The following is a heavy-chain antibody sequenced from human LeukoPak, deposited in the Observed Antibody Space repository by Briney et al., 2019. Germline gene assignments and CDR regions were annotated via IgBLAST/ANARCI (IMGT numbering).Heavy chain of an antibody. CDR3: AREDVVLVDAVRYYYYGMDV. D-gene: IGHD2-8*01. V-gene: IGHV1-46*01. CDR1: GYIFISYY. Sequence: GASVKVSCKASGYIFISYYMHWVRQAPGQGLEWMGIINPSGGSTSYAQKFQDRVTMTRDTSTSTVYMELSSLKSKDTAVYYCAREDVVLVDAVRYYYYGMDVWGQGTTVTVSS. J-gene: IGHJ6*02. CDR2: INPSGGST.